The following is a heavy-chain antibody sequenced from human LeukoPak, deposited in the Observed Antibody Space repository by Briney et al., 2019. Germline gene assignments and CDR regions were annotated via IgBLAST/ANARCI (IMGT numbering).Heavy chain of an antibody. CDR2: INRDGSEK. J-gene: IGHJ4*02. CDR3: VRDVEI. D-gene: IGHD5-24*01. V-gene: IGHV3-7*01. CDR1: GFNFSNFW. Sequence: PGGSLRLSCAASGFNFSNFWMGWARQGPGKGLQWVASINRDGSEKHPVDSVKGRFTISRDNAKNSVYLQMSGLTVEDTAVYYCVRDVEIWGQGTLVTASS.